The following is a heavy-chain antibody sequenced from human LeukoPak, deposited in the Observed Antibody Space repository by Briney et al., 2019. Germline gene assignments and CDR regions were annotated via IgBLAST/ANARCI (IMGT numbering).Heavy chain of an antibody. CDR3: NRLFDY. CDR2: IYYDGST. CDR1: GGSINTSSYY. D-gene: IGHD2/OR15-2a*01. V-gene: IGHV4-39*01. J-gene: IGHJ4*02. Sequence: PSETLSLTCTVSGGSINTSSYYWRWIRQPPGKGLEWIGSIYYDGSTYYNPSLKSRVTISEDTSKNQFSLKLTSVTAADTAVYYCNRLFDYWGQGTLVTVSS.